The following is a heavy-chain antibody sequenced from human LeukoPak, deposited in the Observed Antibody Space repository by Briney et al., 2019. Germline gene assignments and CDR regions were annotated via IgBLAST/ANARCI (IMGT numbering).Heavy chain of an antibody. V-gene: IGHV2-5*02. CDR2: IYWDDDK. D-gene: IGHD2-8*01. CDR1: GFSLATSGVA. Sequence: SGPTLVKPTQTLTLTCTFSGFSLATSGVAVGWIRQPPGKALEWLALIYWDDDKRRSPSLTSRLAITKDTSKNQVALTMTNMDPVDTATYYCVHSRGTYGFDYWGQGTLVTVSS. CDR3: VHSRGTYGFDY. J-gene: IGHJ4*02.